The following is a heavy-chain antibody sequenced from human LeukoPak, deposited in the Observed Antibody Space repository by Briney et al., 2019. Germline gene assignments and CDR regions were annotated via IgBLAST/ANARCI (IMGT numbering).Heavy chain of an antibody. CDR3: ARTPNYGSGSLFFWFDS. V-gene: IGHV1-18*01. D-gene: IGHD3-10*01. J-gene: IGHJ5*01. CDR1: GYTFTKYG. Sequence: ASVKVSCKASGYTFTKYGLGWVRQAPGQGLEWMGWISTYNGDTCFAQKVQGRVTMTTETTTATGYMELRSLRSDDTAVYYCARTPNYGSGSLFFWFDSWGQGTLVTVSS. CDR2: ISTYNGDT.